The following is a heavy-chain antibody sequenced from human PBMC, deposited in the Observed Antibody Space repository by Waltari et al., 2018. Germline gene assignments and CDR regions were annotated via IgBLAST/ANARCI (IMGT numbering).Heavy chain of an antibody. D-gene: IGHD4-17*01. CDR2: IKQDGSEK. CDR1: GFTFSSYW. V-gene: IGHV3-7*01. Sequence: EVQLVESGGGLVQPGGSLRLSCAASGFTFSSYWMSWVRQAPGKGLEWVANIKQDGSEKYYVDSVKGRFTISRDNAKNSRYLQMNSLRAEDTAVYYCARDYSATVTTLGYWGQGTLVTVSS. J-gene: IGHJ4*02. CDR3: ARDYSATVTTLGY.